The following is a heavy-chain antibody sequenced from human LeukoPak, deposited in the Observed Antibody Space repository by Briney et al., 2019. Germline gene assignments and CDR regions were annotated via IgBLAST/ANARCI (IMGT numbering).Heavy chain of an antibody. CDR1: GYTFTSYG. D-gene: IGHD2-15*01. CDR2: INPSGGST. J-gene: IGHJ3*02. V-gene: IGHV1-46*01. CDR3: AKAEGRGYCSGGSCYTI. Sequence: GASVKVSCKASGYTFTSYGISWVRQAPGQGLEWMGIINPSGGSTSYAQKFQGRVTMTRDTSISAAYMDLSTLSSDDTAVYYCAKAEGRGYCSGGSCYTIWGQGTMVTVSS.